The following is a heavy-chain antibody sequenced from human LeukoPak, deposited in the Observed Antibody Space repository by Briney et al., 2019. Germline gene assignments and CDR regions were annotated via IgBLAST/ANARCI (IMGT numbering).Heavy chain of an antibody. D-gene: IGHD3-3*01. Sequence: PGGSLRLSCTASGFTFGTYAMNWVRQAPGKGLQWVALIIGNAATIAYADSVRSRFTISRDNSKNTLYLQMNSLRVEDTAVYYCVKDRTPDGYYSVDYWGQGILVTVSS. V-gene: IGHV3-23*01. CDR2: IIGNAATI. CDR3: VKDRTPDGYYSVDY. CDR1: GFTFGTYA. J-gene: IGHJ4*02.